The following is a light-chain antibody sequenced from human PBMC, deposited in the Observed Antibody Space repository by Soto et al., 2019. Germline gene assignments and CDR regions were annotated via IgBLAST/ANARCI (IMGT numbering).Light chain of an antibody. CDR2: NVS. CDR3: SSYTPSSTVV. V-gene: IGLV2-14*01. Sequence: QSALTQPASVSGSPGQSITISCTGTSSDVGAYDYVSWYQQHPGKAPKLILHNVSNRPSGVSNRCSGSKSGNTASLTISGLQAEDEADYYCSSYTPSSTVVFGGGTKLTVL. CDR1: SSDVGAYDY. J-gene: IGLJ2*01.